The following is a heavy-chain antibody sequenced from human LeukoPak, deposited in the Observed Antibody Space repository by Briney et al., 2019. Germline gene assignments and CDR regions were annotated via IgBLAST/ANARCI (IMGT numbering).Heavy chain of an antibody. V-gene: IGHV3-33*08. CDR3: ARDHWYYGSGSYYGYFDY. CDR1: GFTFDDYA. D-gene: IGHD3-10*01. Sequence: GGSLRLSCAASGFTFDDYAMHWVRQAPGKGLEWGAVIWYDGSNKYYADSVKGRFTISRDNSKNTLYLQMNSLRAEDTAVYYCARDHWYYGSGSYYGYFDYWGQGTLVTVSS. CDR2: IWYDGSNK. J-gene: IGHJ4*02.